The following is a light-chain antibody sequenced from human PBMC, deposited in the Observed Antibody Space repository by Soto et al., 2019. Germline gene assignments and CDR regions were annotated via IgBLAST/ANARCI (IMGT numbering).Light chain of an antibody. CDR3: SSYTSSSIVV. Sequence: QSALTQPASVSGSPGQSITISCTGTSSDVGGYNHVSWYQQHPGKAPKLMIYDVSNRPSGVSNRFSGSKSGNTASLTISGLQAEDEADYYRSSYTSSSIVVFGGGTKLTVL. CDR1: SSDVGGYNH. CDR2: DVS. J-gene: IGLJ2*01. V-gene: IGLV2-14*01.